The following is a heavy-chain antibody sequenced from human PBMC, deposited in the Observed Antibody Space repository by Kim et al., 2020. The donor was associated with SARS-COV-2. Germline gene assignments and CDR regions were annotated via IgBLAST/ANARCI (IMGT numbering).Heavy chain of an antibody. CDR1: GGSISSGGYY. Sequence: SETLSLTCTVSGGSISSGGYYWSWIRQHPGKGLEWIGYIYYSGSTYYNPSLKSRVTISVDTSKNQFSLKLSSVTAADTAVYYCARVTNDDVPGLRGAYYYYYGMDVWGQGTTVTVSS. D-gene: IGHD4-17*01. CDR2: IYYSGST. V-gene: IGHV4-31*03. J-gene: IGHJ6*02. CDR3: ARVTNDDVPGLRGAYYYYYGMDV.